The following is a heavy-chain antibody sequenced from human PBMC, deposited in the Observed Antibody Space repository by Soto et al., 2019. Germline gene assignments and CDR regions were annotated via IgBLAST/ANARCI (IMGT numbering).Heavy chain of an antibody. V-gene: IGHV4-4*07. CDR2: IFSSGST. J-gene: IGHJ4*02. CDR1: GGSINTFY. CDR3: AREGSYSAYNFAHGIQLWSFDF. D-gene: IGHD5-12*01. Sequence: TLSLTCTFSGGSINTFYWSWVRQPAGKGLEWIGRIFSSGSTSFNPSLESRVAMSVDTSKNHFSLNLSSVTAADMAVYYCAREGSYSAYNFAHGIQLWSFDFWGQGALVTVSS.